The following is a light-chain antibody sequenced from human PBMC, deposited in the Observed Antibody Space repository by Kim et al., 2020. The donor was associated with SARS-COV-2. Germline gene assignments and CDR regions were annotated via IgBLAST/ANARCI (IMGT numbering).Light chain of an antibody. CDR3: QQYNYY. J-gene: IGKJ4*01. Sequence: TLSASVGATDTITCRASQNINNWLAWYQQKPGKAPKVLIYDASSLQSGVPSRFSGSGSGTEFTLTISSLQPDDFATYYCQQYNYYFGGGTKVDIK. CDR1: QNINNW. V-gene: IGKV1-5*01. CDR2: DAS.